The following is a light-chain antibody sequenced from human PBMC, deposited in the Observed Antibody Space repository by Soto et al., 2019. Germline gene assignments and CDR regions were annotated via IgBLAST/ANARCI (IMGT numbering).Light chain of an antibody. J-gene: IGKJ3*01. CDR3: QQLNSYPLT. Sequence: DIQLTQSPSFLSASVGDRVTITCRARQGISSYLAWYQQKPGKAPKLLIYAASPLQSGVPSRFSGSGSGTEFTLTISSLQPEDFATYYCQQLNSYPLTFGPGTKVDIK. CDR1: QGISSY. CDR2: AAS. V-gene: IGKV1-9*01.